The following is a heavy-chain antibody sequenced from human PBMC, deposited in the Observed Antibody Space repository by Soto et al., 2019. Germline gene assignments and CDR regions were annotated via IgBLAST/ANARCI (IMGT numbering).Heavy chain of an antibody. V-gene: IGHV4-39*01. Sequence: PSETLSLTCTVSGGSISTSSYYWGWIRQPPGKGLEWIGIIFYSGSTYYNPSLKSRVSISVDTSKNQFSLKLISFTAADTAVYYCARDYDSSGDYWGQGTLVTVS. J-gene: IGHJ4*02. CDR2: IFYSGST. CDR3: ARDYDSSGDY. D-gene: IGHD3-22*01. CDR1: GGSISTSSYY.